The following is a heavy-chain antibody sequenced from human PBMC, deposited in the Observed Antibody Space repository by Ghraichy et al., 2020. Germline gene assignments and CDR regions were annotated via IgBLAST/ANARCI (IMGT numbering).Heavy chain of an antibody. CDR3: AKDGGWYEFRNFDY. CDR2: ISGSGGST. Sequence: LSLTCAASGFTFSSYAMSWVRQAPGKGLEWVSAISGSGGSTYYADSVKGRFTISRDNSKNTLYLQMNSLRAEDTAVYYCAKDGGWYEFRNFDYWGQGTLVTVSS. J-gene: IGHJ4*02. D-gene: IGHD6-19*01. V-gene: IGHV3-23*01. CDR1: GFTFSSYA.